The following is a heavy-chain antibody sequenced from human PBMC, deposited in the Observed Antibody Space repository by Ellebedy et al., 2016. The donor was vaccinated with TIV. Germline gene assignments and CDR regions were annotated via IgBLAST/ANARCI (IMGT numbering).Heavy chain of an antibody. CDR1: GFTFTTFP. CDR2: ISVYGDEK. Sequence: GGSLRLXXAASGFTFTTFPLHWVRQAPGKGLDWVAVISVYGDEKHYADSVNGRFTTSKDNSKNMLYLQMNNLRPEDTAVYYCAREGDRGYFQHWGQGVLVTVSS. J-gene: IGHJ1*01. CDR3: AREGDRGYFQH. D-gene: IGHD3-16*01. V-gene: IGHV3-30-3*01.